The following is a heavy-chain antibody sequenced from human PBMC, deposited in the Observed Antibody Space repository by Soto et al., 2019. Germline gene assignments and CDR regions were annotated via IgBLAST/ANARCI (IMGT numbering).Heavy chain of an antibody. Sequence: GASVKVSCKASGYTFTSYYMHWVRQAPGQGLEWMGIINPSGGSTSYAQKFQGRVTMTEDTSTDTAYMELSSLRSEDTAVYYCATWGRFFGSDYYYGMDVWGQGTTVTVSS. CDR2: INPSGGST. V-gene: IGHV1-46*01. J-gene: IGHJ6*02. CDR1: GYTFTSYY. CDR3: ATWGRFFGSDYYYGMDV. D-gene: IGHD3-3*01.